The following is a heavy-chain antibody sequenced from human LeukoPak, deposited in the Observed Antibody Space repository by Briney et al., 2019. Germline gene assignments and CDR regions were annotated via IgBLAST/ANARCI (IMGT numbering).Heavy chain of an antibody. D-gene: IGHD5-18*01. CDR2: INPNSGGT. Sequence: ASVKVTCKASGYTFTGYYMHWVRQAPGQGLEWMGWINPNSGGTNYAQKFQGRVTVTRDTSISTAYMELSRLRSDDTAVYYCASLIAMSEYYFDHWGQGTLVTVSS. CDR3: ASLIAMSEYYFDH. J-gene: IGHJ4*02. V-gene: IGHV1-2*02. CDR1: GYTFTGYY.